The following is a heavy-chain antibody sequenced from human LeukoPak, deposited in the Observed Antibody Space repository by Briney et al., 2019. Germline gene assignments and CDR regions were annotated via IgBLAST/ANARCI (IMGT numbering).Heavy chain of an antibody. CDR3: TRERRGSYYAFES. J-gene: IGHJ4*02. CDR1: GFSVSDYS. D-gene: IGHD3-16*01. Sequence: PGGSLRPSCAASGFSVSDYSISWIRQSPGKGPEWISYVMSGRGSTNYADSVKGRFTISRDNAKNSVALQLDGLRADDTAVYFCTRERRGSYYAFESWGQGTRVSVSS. V-gene: IGHV3-11*05. CDR2: VMSGRGST.